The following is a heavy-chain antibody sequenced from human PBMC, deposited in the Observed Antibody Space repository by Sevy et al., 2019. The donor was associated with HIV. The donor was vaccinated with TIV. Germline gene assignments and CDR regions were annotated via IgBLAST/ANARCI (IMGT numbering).Heavy chain of an antibody. J-gene: IGHJ4*02. V-gene: IGHV3-11*06. Sequence: GGSLRLSCTASGFSFSDYYMSWIRQAPGKGLEWISYISTSSGFTDYEDSVKGRFTISRDNAKNSLYLQMNSLRAEDTAVYFCVRVRYNYGQKYFDYWGQGTLVTVSS. CDR3: VRVRYNYGQKYFDY. D-gene: IGHD5-18*01. CDR1: GFSFSDYY. CDR2: ISTSSGFT.